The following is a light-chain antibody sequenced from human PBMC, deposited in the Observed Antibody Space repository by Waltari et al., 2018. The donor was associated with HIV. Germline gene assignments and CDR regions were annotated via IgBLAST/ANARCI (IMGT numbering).Light chain of an antibody. CDR2: QTS. CDR3: HQYDSCSGT. J-gene: IGKJ1*01. CDR1: QNVGVW. Sequence: DIQMTQSPSTLSASVGDRVTITCRASQNVGVWLAWYQQKPGKAPKLLIYQTSKLETGVPPRFSGSGSGTEFTLTINSLLSDDFATYYCHQYDSCSGTFGQGTNLEIK. V-gene: IGKV1-5*03.